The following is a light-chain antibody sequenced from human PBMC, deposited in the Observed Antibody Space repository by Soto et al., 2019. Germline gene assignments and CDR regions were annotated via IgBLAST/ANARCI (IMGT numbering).Light chain of an antibody. J-gene: IGLJ2*01. CDR2: EDN. CDR3: QSYDSSNVV. V-gene: IGLV6-57*02. CDR1: SGSIASNY. Sequence: NFMLTQPHSVSESPGKTVTISCTGSSGSIASNYVQWYQQRPGSAPTTVIYEDNQRPSGVPDRFSGSIDSSSNSASPTISGLKTEDEADYYCQSYDSSNVVFGGGTQLTVL.